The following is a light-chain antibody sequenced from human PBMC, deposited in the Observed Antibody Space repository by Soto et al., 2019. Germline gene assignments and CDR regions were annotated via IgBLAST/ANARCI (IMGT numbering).Light chain of an antibody. J-gene: IGKJ1*01. Sequence: NVLTQSPGTLSLSPGEGATLSCRASQSISSNCLAWYHQKPGQAPRLLIYGASSRATDIPDRFRGSGSGRDFVLNISRLEPEDFGMYYCQQYSSSPRTFGQGTKVEIK. CDR3: QQYSSSPRT. CDR1: QSISSNC. V-gene: IGKV3-20*01. CDR2: GAS.